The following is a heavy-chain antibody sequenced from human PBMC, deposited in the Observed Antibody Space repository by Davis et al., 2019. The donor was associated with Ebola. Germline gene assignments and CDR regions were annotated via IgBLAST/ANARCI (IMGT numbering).Heavy chain of an antibody. CDR2: IWYEGTDG. CDR3: AREEGSSRWQNNWFDY. V-gene: IGHV3-33*08. J-gene: IGHJ5*01. CDR1: GFTFNNYA. D-gene: IGHD2-2*01. Sequence: GESLKISCAASGFTFNNYAMSWVRQAPGKGLEWVSSIWYEGTDGNYADSVRGRFIISRDDSKNTLYLQMNSLRVEDTAIYYCAREEGSSRWQNNWFDYWGQGTLVTVSS.